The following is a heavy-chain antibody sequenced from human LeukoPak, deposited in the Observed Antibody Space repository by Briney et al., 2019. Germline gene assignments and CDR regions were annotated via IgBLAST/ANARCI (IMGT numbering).Heavy chain of an antibody. J-gene: IGHJ4*02. Sequence: GGSPRLSCAASGFTFSDSYMSWIRQAPGKGLEYISYIRSSGSTIYYADSVKGRFTPSRDNAKNSLSLEMNSLRAEDTAVYYCARGKYSFDYWGQGTLVTVSS. V-gene: IGHV3-11*01. CDR2: IRSSGSTI. CDR1: GFTFSDSY. CDR3: ARGKYSFDY.